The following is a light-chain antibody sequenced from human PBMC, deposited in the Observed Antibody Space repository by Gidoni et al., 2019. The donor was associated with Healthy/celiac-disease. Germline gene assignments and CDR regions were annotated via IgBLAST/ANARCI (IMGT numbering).Light chain of an antibody. Sequence: EIVLTQSPGTLSSSPGERATLSCRASQSVSSSYLAWYQQKPGQAPRLLIYGASSRATGIPDRFSGSGSGTDFTLTISRLEPEDVAVYYCQQYGSSPGCSFGQGTKLEIK. CDR1: QSVSSSY. V-gene: IGKV3-20*01. CDR2: GAS. CDR3: QQYGSSPGCS. J-gene: IGKJ2*04.